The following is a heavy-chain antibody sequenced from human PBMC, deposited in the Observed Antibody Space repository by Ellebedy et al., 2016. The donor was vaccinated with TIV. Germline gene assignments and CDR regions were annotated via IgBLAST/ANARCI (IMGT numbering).Heavy chain of an antibody. J-gene: IGHJ5*02. V-gene: IGHV1-2*02. CDR3: SRDSGLGLDT. Sequence: AASVKVSCKASGYSFTAYYMHWGRQAPGQGLEYMGWINPHSGDSTYAREFQGRITMTRDTSINTVYMELSRLRSDDTAVYYCSRDSGLGLDTWGQGTPVTVSS. D-gene: IGHD3/OR15-3a*01. CDR1: GYSFTAYY. CDR2: INPHSGDS.